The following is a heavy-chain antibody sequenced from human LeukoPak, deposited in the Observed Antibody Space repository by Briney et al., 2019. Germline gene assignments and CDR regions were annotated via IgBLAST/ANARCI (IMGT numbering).Heavy chain of an antibody. CDR3: AKTYYDSSGYYEGGYYFDH. CDR2: ISGSGGST. CDR1: GFTFSSYA. J-gene: IGHJ4*02. Sequence: PGGSLRLSCAASGFTFSSYAMSWVRQAPGKGLEWVSAISGSGGSTYYADSVKGRFTISRDNSKNTLYLQMNSLRAEDTAVYYCAKTYYDSSGYYEGGYYFDHWGQGTLVTVSS. D-gene: IGHD3-22*01. V-gene: IGHV3-23*01.